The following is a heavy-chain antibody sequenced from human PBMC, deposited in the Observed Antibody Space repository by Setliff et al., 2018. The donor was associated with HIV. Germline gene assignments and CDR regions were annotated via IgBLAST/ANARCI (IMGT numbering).Heavy chain of an antibody. CDR3: ARDWSSAAAGTFTPPDY. Sequence: ASVKVSCKASGYTFTSYYMHWVRQAPGQGLEWMGIINPSGGSTSYAQKFQGRVTMTRDTSTSTVYMELSSLRSEDTAVYYCARDWSSAAAGTFTPPDYWGQGTLVTVS. CDR1: GYTFTSYY. J-gene: IGHJ4*02. V-gene: IGHV1-46*01. D-gene: IGHD6-13*01. CDR2: INPSGGST.